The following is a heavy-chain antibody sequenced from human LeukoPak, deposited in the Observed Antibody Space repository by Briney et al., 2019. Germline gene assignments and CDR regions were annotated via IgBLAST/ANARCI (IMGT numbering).Heavy chain of an antibody. V-gene: IGHV3-23*01. D-gene: IGHD2-15*01. Sequence: PGGSLRLSCAASGFTFSIHAMSWVRQILGGGLEWVSSISENGDNTYYTDSVKGRFTISRDNSKDTLYLQMNSLRAEDTALYYCARHTPLLSYWGQGTLVTVSS. J-gene: IGHJ4*02. CDR3: ARHTPLLSY. CDR2: ISENGDNT. CDR1: GFTFSIHA.